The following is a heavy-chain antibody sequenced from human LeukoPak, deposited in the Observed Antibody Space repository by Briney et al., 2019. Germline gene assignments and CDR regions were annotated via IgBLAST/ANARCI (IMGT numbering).Heavy chain of an antibody. CDR3: ARRSSGWYDY. V-gene: IGHV3-13*01. J-gene: IGHJ4*02. D-gene: IGHD6-19*01. CDR1: GFTFSSYD. CDR2: IGTAGDT. Sequence: GGSLRLSCAASGFTFSSYDMHWVRQATGKGLEWISAIGTAGDTYYPGSEKGRFTISRENAKNSLYLQMNSLRAGDTAVYYCARRSSGWYDYWGQGTLVTVSS.